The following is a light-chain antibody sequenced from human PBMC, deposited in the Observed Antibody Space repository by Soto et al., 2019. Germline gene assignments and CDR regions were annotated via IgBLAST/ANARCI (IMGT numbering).Light chain of an antibody. V-gene: IGKV3D-20*02. CDR3: QQRSTWPT. CDR2: DAS. J-gene: IGKJ5*01. CDR1: QSVGGNY. Sequence: EIVLTQSPGTLSLSPGERATLSCRASQSVGGNYLAWYQHKPGQAPRLLIYDASNRATGTPARFSGSGSGTAFTLTISSLEPEDFALYYCQQRSTWPTFGQGTRLEIK.